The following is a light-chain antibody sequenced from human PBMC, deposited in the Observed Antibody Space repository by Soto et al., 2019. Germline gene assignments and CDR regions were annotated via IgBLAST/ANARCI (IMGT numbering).Light chain of an antibody. V-gene: IGKV1-12*01. CDR2: GAS. Sequence: IQLTQSPSSVSASVGDRVTITCRASQRIDTWLAWYQQKPGKAPNLLIYGASNLQSGVPSRFSGSGSGTDFILTISSLQPEDVATYYCQQSNTFPYTFGQWTKLE. CDR3: QQSNTFPYT. J-gene: IGKJ2*01. CDR1: QRIDTW.